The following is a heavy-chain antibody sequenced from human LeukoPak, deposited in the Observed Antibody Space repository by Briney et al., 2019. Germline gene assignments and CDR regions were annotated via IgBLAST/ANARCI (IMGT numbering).Heavy chain of an antibody. J-gene: IGHJ5*02. CDR2: IYYSGST. CDR3: ARRHPAGRFDP. V-gene: IGHV4-59*08. Sequence: PSETLSLTCTVSCGSISGYYWSWIRQPPGKGLECIGYIYYSGSTNYNPSLKSRVTISVDTAKNQFSLKLSSVTAAGTAVYYCARRHPAGRFDPWGQGTLVTVCS. CDR1: CGSISGYY.